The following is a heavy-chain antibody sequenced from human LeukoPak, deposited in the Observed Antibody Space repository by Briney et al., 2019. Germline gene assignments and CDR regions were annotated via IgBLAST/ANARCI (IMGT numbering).Heavy chain of an antibody. V-gene: IGHV4-59*01. CDR2: IYYSGST. J-gene: IGHJ4*02. CDR1: GGSISSYY. D-gene: IGHD2-2*01. Sequence: SETLSLTCTVSGGSISSYYWSWIRQPPGKGLEWIGYIYYSGSTNYNPSLKSRVTISVDTSKNQFSLKLSSVTAADTAVYYCATEGVEGIVVVPALGYWGQGTLVTVSS. CDR3: ATEGVEGIVVVPALGY.